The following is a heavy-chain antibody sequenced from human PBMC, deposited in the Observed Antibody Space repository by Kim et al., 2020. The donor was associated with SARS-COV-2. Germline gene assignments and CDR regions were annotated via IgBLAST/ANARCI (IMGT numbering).Heavy chain of an antibody. J-gene: IGHJ4*02. CDR2: INPNSGGT. Sequence: ASVKVSCKASGYTFTGYYMHWVRQAPGQGLEWMGWINPNSGGTNYAQKFQGRVTMTRDTSISTAYMELSRLRSDDTAVYYCARVADTAMRKGGYDYWGQGTLVTVSS. D-gene: IGHD5-18*01. V-gene: IGHV1-2*02. CDR3: ARVADTAMRKGGYDY. CDR1: GYTFTGYY.